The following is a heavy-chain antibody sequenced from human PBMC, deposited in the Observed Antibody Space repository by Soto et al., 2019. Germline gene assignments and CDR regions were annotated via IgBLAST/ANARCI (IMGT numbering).Heavy chain of an antibody. Sequence: EVQLVESGGRLVQPGGSLRLSCAASGFTFSTYSMNWVRQAPGKGLEWISSISSSSDIIYYADSVKGRFTISRDNAKNALSLQMNGLRDEDTAVYYCARPYSNRWSIFYGLDVWGQGTTVTVSS. D-gene: IGHD6-13*01. CDR2: ISSSSDII. CDR1: GFTFSTYS. J-gene: IGHJ6*02. CDR3: ARPYSNRWSIFYGLDV. V-gene: IGHV3-48*02.